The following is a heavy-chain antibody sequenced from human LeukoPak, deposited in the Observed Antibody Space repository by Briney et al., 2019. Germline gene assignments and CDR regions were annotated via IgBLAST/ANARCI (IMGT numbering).Heavy chain of an antibody. CDR3: ARVPSGYTLGYGYYYYYMDV. Sequence: PGGSLRLACAVSGFTFSDYTMTWVRQAPGKGLEWVSYISISSSTIYYADSVKGRFTISRDNTKNALYLQMNSLRAEDTAVYYCARVPSGYTLGYGYYYYYMDVWGKGTTVTVSS. J-gene: IGHJ6*03. CDR1: GFTFSDYT. D-gene: IGHD5-18*01. CDR2: ISISSSTI. V-gene: IGHV3-48*04.